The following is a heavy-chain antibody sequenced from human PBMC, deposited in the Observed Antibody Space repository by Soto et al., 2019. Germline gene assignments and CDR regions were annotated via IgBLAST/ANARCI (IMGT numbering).Heavy chain of an antibody. Sequence: GGSLRLSCAASGFTFSSYGMHWVRQAPGKGLEWVAVIWYDGSDKYYADSVKGRFTISRDNSKNTLYLQMNSLRAEDTAVYYCARFWFGELAYFDYWGQGTLVTVSS. J-gene: IGHJ4*02. CDR2: IWYDGSDK. D-gene: IGHD3-10*01. CDR3: ARFWFGELAYFDY. CDR1: GFTFSSYG. V-gene: IGHV3-33*01.